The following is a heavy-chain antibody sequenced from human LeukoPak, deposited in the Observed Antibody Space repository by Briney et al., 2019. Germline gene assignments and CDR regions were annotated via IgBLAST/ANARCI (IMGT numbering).Heavy chain of an antibody. CDR3: AKDRTRYSSGWYFPVAFDI. CDR1: GFTFDDYA. D-gene: IGHD6-19*01. J-gene: IGHJ3*02. CDR2: ISWNSGSI. Sequence: GRSLRLSCAASGFTFDDYAMHWVRQAPGKGLEWVSGISWNSGSIVYADSVKGRFTISRDNAKNSLYLQMNSLRAEDMALYYCAKDRTRYSSGWYFPVAFDIWGQGTMVTVSS. V-gene: IGHV3-9*03.